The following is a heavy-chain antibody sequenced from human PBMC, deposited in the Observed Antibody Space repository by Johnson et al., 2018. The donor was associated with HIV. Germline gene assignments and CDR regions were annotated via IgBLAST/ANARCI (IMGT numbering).Heavy chain of an antibody. Sequence: QVQLVESGGGVVQPGRSLRLSCAASGFTFSSYAMHWVRQAPGKGLEWVSGINWNGGSTGYADSVTGRFTISRDNSKNTLYLQMNSLRAEDTAVYYCAQENFEWELGAFDIWGQGTMVTVSS. V-gene: IGHV3-NL1*01. D-gene: IGHD1-26*01. CDR2: INWNGGST. CDR3: AQENFEWELGAFDI. CDR1: GFTFSSYA. J-gene: IGHJ3*02.